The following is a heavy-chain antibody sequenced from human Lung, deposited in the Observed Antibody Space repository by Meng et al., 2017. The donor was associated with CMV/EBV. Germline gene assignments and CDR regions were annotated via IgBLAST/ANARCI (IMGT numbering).Heavy chain of an antibody. D-gene: IGHD3-10*01. CDR1: AFTFSSYE. CDR2: ITSFGSTI. CDR3: AREDYGSGSLSD. Sequence: SCAASAFTFSSYEMNWVRQAPGKGLEWVSYITSFGSTIHYADSVKGRFTISRDNAKNLLFLQMNSLRAEDTGVYYCAREDYGSGSLSDWGQGTVVNGAS. J-gene: IGHJ4*02. V-gene: IGHV3-48*03.